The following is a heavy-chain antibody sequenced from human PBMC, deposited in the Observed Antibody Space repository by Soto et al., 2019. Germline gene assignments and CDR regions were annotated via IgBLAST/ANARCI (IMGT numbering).Heavy chain of an antibody. V-gene: IGHV3-21*01. CDR1: GFTFSSYS. CDR3: ARDEDSSGWYDY. J-gene: IGHJ4*02. CDR2: ISSSSSYI. Sequence: EVQLVESGGGLVKPGGSLRLSCAASGFTFSSYSMNWVRQAPGKGLEWVSSISSSSSYIYYADSVKGRFTISRDNAKNSRYLQMNSLRAEDTAVYYCARDEDSSGWYDYWGQGTLVTVSS. D-gene: IGHD6-19*01.